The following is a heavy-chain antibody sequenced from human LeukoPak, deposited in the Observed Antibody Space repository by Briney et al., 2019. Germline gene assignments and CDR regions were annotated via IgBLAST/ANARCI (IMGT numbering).Heavy chain of an antibody. V-gene: IGHV3-23*01. CDR2: IRGSSDVI. CDR3: AKGQSASSTFDC. Sequence: GSLRLSCAASGFTFSDYYMSWIRQAPGKGLEWVSLIRGSSDVIEYADSVRGRFTISRDNSKNTASLQLNNLRAEDTALYYCAKGQSASSTFDCWGQGTLVTVSS. J-gene: IGHJ4*02. CDR1: GFTFSDYY.